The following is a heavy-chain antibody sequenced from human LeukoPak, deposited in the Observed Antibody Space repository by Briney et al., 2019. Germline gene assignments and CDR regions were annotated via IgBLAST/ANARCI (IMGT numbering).Heavy chain of an antibody. J-gene: IGHJ4*02. V-gene: IGHV1-69*13. CDR2: IIPIFGTA. Sequence: SVKVSCKASGGTFSSYAISWVRQAPGQGLEWMGGIIPIFGTANYAQKFQGRVTITADESTSTAYMELRSLRSDDTAVYYCARAPYGDFYFDYWGQGTLVTVSS. D-gene: IGHD4-17*01. CDR3: ARAPYGDFYFDY. CDR1: GGTFSSYA.